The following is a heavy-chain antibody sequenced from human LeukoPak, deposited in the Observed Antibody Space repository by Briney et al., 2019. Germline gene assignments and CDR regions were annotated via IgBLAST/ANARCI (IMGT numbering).Heavy chain of an antibody. D-gene: IGHD3-10*01. Sequence: GGSLRLSCAASGFTFSSYGMHWVRQAPGKGLEWVAFIRYDGSNKYYADSVKGRFTTSRDNSKNSLYLQMNSLRAEDTAVYYCASDRRRLLWFGELLHDAFDIWGQGTMVTVSS. CDR1: GFTFSSYG. J-gene: IGHJ3*02. CDR3: ASDRRRLLWFGELLHDAFDI. V-gene: IGHV3-30*02. CDR2: IRYDGSNK.